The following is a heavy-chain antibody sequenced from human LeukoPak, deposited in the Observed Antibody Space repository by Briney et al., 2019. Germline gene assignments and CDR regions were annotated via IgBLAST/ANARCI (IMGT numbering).Heavy chain of an antibody. CDR2: IWYDGSNI. D-gene: IGHD2-15*01. CDR1: GFTFSSYG. Sequence: PGGSLRLSCAASGFTFSSYGMHWVRQAPGKGLERVAVIWYDGSNIYYADSVKGRFTISRDNSKNTLYLQMDSLRAEDTAVYYCARDRGRGSSHNDYWGQGILVTVSS. CDR3: ARDRGRGSSHNDY. V-gene: IGHV3-33*01. J-gene: IGHJ4*02.